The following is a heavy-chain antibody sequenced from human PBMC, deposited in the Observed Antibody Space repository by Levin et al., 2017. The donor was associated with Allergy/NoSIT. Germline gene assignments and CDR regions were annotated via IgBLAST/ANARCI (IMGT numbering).Heavy chain of an antibody. CDR3: ALRRWLQWFDY. V-gene: IGHV2-5*02. D-gene: IGHD5-24*01. CDR1: GFSLSTSGVG. J-gene: IGHJ4*02. Sequence: SGPTLVKTPQTFTLSCTFSGFSLSTSGVGVGWIRQPPGKALEWLALIYWDDDKRYSPSLKSRLTITKDTSKNQVVLTMTNMDPVDTATYYGALRRWLQWFDYWGQGTLVTVSS. CDR2: IYWDDDK.